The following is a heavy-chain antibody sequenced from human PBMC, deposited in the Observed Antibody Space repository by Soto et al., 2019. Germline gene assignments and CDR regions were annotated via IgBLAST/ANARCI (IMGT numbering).Heavy chain of an antibody. V-gene: IGHV1-69*13. CDR1: GGTFSSYA. CDR2: IIPIFGTA. CDR3: ARAMQWLVPHDAFDS. J-gene: IGHJ3*02. D-gene: IGHD6-19*01. Sequence: SSVQVSCKASGGTFSSYAISWVRQAPGQGLEWMGGIIPIFGTANYAQKFQGRVTITADESTSTAYMELSSLRSEDTAVYYCARAMQWLVPHDAFDSWGQGKMVTVSS.